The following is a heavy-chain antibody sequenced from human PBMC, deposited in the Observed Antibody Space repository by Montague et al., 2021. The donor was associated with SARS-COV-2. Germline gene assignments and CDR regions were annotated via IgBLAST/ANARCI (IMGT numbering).Heavy chain of an antibody. D-gene: IGHD1-26*01. CDR3: ARQGSGSYYNWFDP. J-gene: IGHJ5*02. CDR2: IYYSGST. V-gene: IGHV4-39*01. CDR1: GGSNSSSSYY. Sequence: SETLSLTCTVSGGSNSSSSYYWGWIRQPPGKGLEWIGSIYYSGSTYYNPSLKSRVTISVDTSKNQFSLKLSSVTAADTAVYYCARQGSGSYYNWFDPWGQGTLVTVSS.